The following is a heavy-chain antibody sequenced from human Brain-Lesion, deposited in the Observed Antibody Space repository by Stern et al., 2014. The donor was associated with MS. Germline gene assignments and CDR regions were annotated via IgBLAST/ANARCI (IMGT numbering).Heavy chain of an antibody. CDR2: IYHSGGT. J-gene: IGHJ3*02. V-gene: IGHV4-4*02. CDR1: GGSISSSNW. CDR3: ARELPDLNAFDI. Sequence: QLQLQESGPGLVKPSGTLSLTCAVSGGSISSSNWWSWVRQSPGKGLEWIGEIYHSGGTKYSPSFESRVIISVDKSKNQFSLKLSYVTAADTAVYYCARELPDLNAFDIWGQGTRVTVSS. D-gene: IGHD1-14*01.